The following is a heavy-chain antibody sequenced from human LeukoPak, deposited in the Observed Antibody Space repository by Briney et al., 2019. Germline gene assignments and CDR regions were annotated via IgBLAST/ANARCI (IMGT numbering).Heavy chain of an antibody. CDR3: AGEDYYDNWFDP. V-gene: IGHV4-61*02. CDR2: IYTSGST. J-gene: IGHJ5*02. CDR1: GGSISSGSYY. D-gene: IGHD3-22*01. Sequence: SETLSLTCTVSGGSISSGSYYWSWIRQPAGKGLEWIGRIYTSGSTNYNPSLKSRVTISVDTSKNQFSLKLSSVTAADTAVYYCAGEDYYDNWFDPWGQGTLVTVSS.